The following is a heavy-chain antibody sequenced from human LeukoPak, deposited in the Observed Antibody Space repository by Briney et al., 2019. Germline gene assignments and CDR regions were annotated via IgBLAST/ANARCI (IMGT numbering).Heavy chain of an antibody. V-gene: IGHV3-23*01. CDR3: ARVTLWFGFFDY. CDR2: ISGSGGST. CDR1: GFTFSSYA. Sequence: PGGSLRLSCAASGFTFSSYAMSWVRQAPGKGLEWVSAISGSGGSTYYADSVKGRFTISRDNSKNTLYLQMNSLRAEDTAVYYCARVTLWFGFFDYWGQGTLVTVSS. D-gene: IGHD3-10*01. J-gene: IGHJ4*02.